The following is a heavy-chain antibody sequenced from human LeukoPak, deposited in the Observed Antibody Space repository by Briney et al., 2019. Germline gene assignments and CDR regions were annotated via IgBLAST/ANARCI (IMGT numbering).Heavy chain of an antibody. V-gene: IGHV3-7*04. CDR2: IKPDGSQT. J-gene: IGHJ4*02. CDR3: TRGTQQPGIDY. D-gene: IGHD6-13*01. Sequence: PGGSLRLSCAASXFTFSDYLMNWVRQAPGKGLEWVANIKPDGSQTSYVDSVKGRFTISRDNAKNSLYLQMNSLSAGDTAVYYCTRGTQQPGIDYWGQGTLVTVSS. CDR1: XFTFSDYL.